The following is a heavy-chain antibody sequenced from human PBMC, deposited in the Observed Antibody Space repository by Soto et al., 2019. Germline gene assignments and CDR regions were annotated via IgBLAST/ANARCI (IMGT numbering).Heavy chain of an antibody. Sequence: PSETLSLTCTVSGVSISSGGYYWSWIRQHPGKGLEWIGNIYYSGRTYYNPSLKSRVILSVDTSKSHFSLTMRSVTAADSAMYYCASVIGRDSKYYFDFWGQGALVTVSS. CDR3: ASVIGRDSKYYFDF. J-gene: IGHJ4*02. V-gene: IGHV4-31*03. D-gene: IGHD2-21*02. CDR2: IYYSGRT. CDR1: GVSISSGGYY.